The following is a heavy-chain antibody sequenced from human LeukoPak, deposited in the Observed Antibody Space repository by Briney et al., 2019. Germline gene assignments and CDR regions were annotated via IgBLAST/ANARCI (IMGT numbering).Heavy chain of an antibody. CDR3: ARDLIALAY. CDR1: GGSISSSSYY. CDR2: IYYSGST. V-gene: IGHV4-39*07. J-gene: IGHJ4*02. Sequence: PSENLSLTCTVSGGSISSSSYYWGWIRQPPGKGLEWIGSIYYSGSTYYNPSLKSRVTISVDTSKNQFSLKLSSVTAADTAVYYCARDLIALAYWGQGTLATVSS.